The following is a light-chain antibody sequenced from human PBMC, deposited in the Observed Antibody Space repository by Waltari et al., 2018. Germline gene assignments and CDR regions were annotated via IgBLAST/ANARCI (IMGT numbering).Light chain of an antibody. CDR2: KVN. J-gene: IGLJ1*01. CDR1: SSDVGRFTY. V-gene: IGLV2-8*01. Sequence: QSALTQPPSASGSPGQSVTISCAGTSSDVGRFTYVSWFQQHPGKAPKLIIYKVNKRPAGVPDRFSGSKSGDTASLTVSGLQAEDEADYYCSSYAGNNIYVFGTATKVTVL. CDR3: SSYAGNNIYV.